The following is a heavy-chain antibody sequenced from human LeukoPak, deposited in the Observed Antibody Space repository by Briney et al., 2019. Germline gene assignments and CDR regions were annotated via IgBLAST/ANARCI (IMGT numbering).Heavy chain of an antibody. J-gene: IGHJ6*03. V-gene: IGHV3-30*18. Sequence: GGSLRLSCAASGFTFSSYSMNWVRQAPGKGLEWVAVISYDGSNKYYADSVKGRFTISRDNSKNTLYLQMNSLRAEDTAVYYCAKVGTTGTRWDYYYYMDVWGKGTTVTVSS. CDR2: ISYDGSNK. D-gene: IGHD1-1*01. CDR1: GFTFSSYS. CDR3: AKVGTTGTRWDYYYYMDV.